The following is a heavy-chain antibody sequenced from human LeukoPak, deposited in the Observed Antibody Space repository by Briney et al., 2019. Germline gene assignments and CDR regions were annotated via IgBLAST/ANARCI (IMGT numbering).Heavy chain of an antibody. J-gene: IGHJ4*02. CDR2: FDPEDGET. Sequence: ASVKVSCKVSGYTLNELSMHWVRQAPGKGLGGVGGFDPEDGETIYALKFQGRVTMTEDTSTDTAYMELSSLRSEDTGVYYCATDWGTSLKRAAGTANYWGQGTLVTVSS. D-gene: IGHD6-13*01. CDR3: ATDWGTSLKRAAGTANY. V-gene: IGHV1-24*01. CDR1: GYTLNELS.